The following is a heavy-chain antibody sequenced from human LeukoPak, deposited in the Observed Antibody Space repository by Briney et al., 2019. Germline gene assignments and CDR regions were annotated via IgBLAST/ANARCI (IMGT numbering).Heavy chain of an antibody. CDR2: INPNSGGT. D-gene: IGHD2-15*01. CDR1: GYTFTGYY. Sequence: GASVKVSCKASGYTFTGYYMHWVRQAPGQGLEWMGWINPNSGGTNYAQKFQGRVTMTRGTSISTAYMELSRLRSDDTAVYYCARALIYCSGGSCFSDYWGQGTLVTVSS. CDR3: ARALIYCSGGSCFSDY. J-gene: IGHJ4*02. V-gene: IGHV1-2*02.